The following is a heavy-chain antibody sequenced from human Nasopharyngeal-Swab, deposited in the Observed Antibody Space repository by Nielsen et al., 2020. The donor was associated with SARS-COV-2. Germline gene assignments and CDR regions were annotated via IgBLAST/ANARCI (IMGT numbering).Heavy chain of an antibody. J-gene: IGHJ4*02. Sequence: GESLKISCAASGFTFSSYAMSWVRQAPGKGLEWVSAISGSGGSTYYADSVKGRFTISRDNSKNTLYLQMNSLRAEDTAVYYCIAAAGTGSFDHWGQGTLVTVSS. CDR1: GFTFSSYA. D-gene: IGHD6-13*01. CDR3: IAAAGTGSFDH. V-gene: IGHV3-23*01. CDR2: ISGSGGST.